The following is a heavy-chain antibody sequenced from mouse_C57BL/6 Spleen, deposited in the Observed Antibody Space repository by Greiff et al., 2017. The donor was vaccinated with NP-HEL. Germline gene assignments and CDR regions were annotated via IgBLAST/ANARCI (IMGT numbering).Heavy chain of an antibody. CDR2: ISDGGSYT. CDR1: GFTFSSYA. V-gene: IGHV5-4*01. D-gene: IGHD2-12*01. J-gene: IGHJ4*01. Sequence: DVHLVESGGGLVKPGGSLKLSCAASGFTFSSYAMSWVRQTPEKRLEWVATISDGGSYTYYPDNVKGRFTISRDNAKNNLYLQMSHLKSEDTAMYYCARDERRDYYAMDYWGQGTSVTVSS. CDR3: ARDERRDYYAMDY.